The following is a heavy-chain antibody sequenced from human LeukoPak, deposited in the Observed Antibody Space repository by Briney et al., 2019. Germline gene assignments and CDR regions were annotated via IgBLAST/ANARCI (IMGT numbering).Heavy chain of an antibody. CDR1: GFTFSSYA. CDR3: ARELSGRGAY. CDR2: ISYDGSNK. D-gene: IGHD1-26*01. J-gene: IGHJ4*02. V-gene: IGHV3-30*04. Sequence: GGSPRLSCAASGFTFSSYAMHWVRQAPGKGLEWVAVISYDGSNKYYADSVKGRFTISRDNSKNTLYLQMNSLRAEDTAVYYCARELSGRGAYWGQGTLVTVSS.